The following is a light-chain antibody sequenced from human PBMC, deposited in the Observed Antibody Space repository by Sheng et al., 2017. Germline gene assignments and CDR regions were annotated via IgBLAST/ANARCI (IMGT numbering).Light chain of an antibody. Sequence: DIQLTQSPSFLSASVGDRVTITCRASQTISGWLAWYQQKPGKAPKFLIYKASNLESGVPSRFSGSGSGTEFTLTISSLQPDDFATYYCLQYNSYPYTFGQGTKLEIK. J-gene: IGKJ2*01. CDR1: QTISGW. CDR3: LQYNSYPYT. V-gene: IGKV1-5*03. CDR2: KAS.